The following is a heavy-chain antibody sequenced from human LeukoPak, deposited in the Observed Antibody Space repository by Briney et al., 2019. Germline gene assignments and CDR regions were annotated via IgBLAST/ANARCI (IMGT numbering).Heavy chain of an antibody. V-gene: IGHV4-39*07. J-gene: IGHJ4*02. CDR2: IYYSGST. D-gene: IGHD4-17*01. CDR3: ARLRDYETYFDY. CDR1: GGSISSSSYY. Sequence: PSETLSLTCAVSGGSISSSSYYWGWIRQPPGKELEWIGSIYYSGSTNYNPSLKSRVTMSVDTSKNQFSLKLSSVTAADTAVYYCARLRDYETYFDYWGQGTLVTVSS.